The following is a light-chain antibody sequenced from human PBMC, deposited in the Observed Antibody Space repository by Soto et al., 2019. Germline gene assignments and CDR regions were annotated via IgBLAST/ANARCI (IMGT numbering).Light chain of an antibody. Sequence: QSALTQPRSVSGSLGQSVTISCTGTSSDVGGHDYVFWHQQHPGQAPKLLIYDVTKRPSGVPDRFSASKSGNMASLTISGLQADDEADYYCCSYAGRYNYVFGTGTKLTVL. CDR1: SSDVGGHDY. V-gene: IGLV2-11*01. CDR2: DVT. CDR3: CSYAGRYNYV. J-gene: IGLJ1*01.